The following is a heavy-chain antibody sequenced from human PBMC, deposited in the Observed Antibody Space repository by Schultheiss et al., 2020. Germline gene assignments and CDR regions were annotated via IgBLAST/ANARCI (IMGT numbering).Heavy chain of an antibody. V-gene: IGHV4-31*03. CDR2: MYYSGST. CDR1: GGSISSGGYY. D-gene: IGHD5-24*01. Sequence: SETLSLTCTVSGGSISSGGYYWSWIRQHPGKGLEWIGYMYYSGSTNYNPSLKSRVTISVDRSKNQFSLKLSSVTAADTAVYYCARDASNNYARAFDIWGQGTMVTVSS. CDR3: ARDASNNYARAFDI. J-gene: IGHJ3*02.